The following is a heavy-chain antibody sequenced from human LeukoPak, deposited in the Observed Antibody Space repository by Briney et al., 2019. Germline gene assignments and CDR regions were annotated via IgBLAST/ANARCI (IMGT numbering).Heavy chain of an antibody. Sequence: SETLSLTCTVSGGSISSSSFYWGWIRRPPGKGLEWMGSIYYSGSTYYNPSLNGRVTISVDTSKNRISLKLTSVTAADTAVYYCARRPGMDVWGQGTTVTVSS. CDR3: ARRPGMDV. CDR2: IYYSGST. J-gene: IGHJ6*02. CDR1: GGSISSSSFY. V-gene: IGHV4-39*01.